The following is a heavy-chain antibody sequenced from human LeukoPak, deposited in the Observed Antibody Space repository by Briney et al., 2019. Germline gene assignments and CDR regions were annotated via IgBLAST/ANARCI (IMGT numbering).Heavy chain of an antibody. V-gene: IGHV3-23*01. J-gene: IGHJ3*02. Sequence: TGGSLRLSCAASGFTFSSYGMSWVRQAPGKGLEWVSAISGSGGSTYYADSVKGRFTISRDNAKNSLYLQMNSLRAEDTAVYYCARAPEWLGDAFDIWGQGTMVTVSS. CDR3: ARAPEWLGDAFDI. D-gene: IGHD6-19*01. CDR1: GFTFSSYG. CDR2: ISGSGGST.